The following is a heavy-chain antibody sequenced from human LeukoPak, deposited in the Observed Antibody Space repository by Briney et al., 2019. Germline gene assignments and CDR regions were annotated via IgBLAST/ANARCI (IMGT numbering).Heavy chain of an antibody. CDR3: AREAGGLDN. V-gene: IGHV4-31*03. CDR2: ISSSGKP. J-gene: IGHJ4*02. D-gene: IGHD6-13*01. Sequence: SETPSLTCTVSGDSMNSDDYFWTWIRQHPGKGLEWIGYISSSGKPYCNPSLQSRANLSLDTSENHFSLTLHSVTAADTAVYYCAREAGGLDNWGRGTLVTVSS. CDR1: GDSMNSDDYF.